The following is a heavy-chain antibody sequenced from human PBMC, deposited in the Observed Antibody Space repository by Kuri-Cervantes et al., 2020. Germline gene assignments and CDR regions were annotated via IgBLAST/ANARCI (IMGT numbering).Heavy chain of an antibody. Sequence: GESLKISCAASGFAFGDYWMHWVRQAPGKGLEWVSGINWNGGSTGYADSVKGRFTISRDNAKNSLYLQMNSLRAEDTALYYCARDGSSSWYGTSDYWGQGTLVTVSS. CDR3: ARDGSSSWYGTSDY. CDR1: GFAFGDYW. CDR2: INWNGGST. J-gene: IGHJ4*02. V-gene: IGHV3-20*04. D-gene: IGHD6-13*01.